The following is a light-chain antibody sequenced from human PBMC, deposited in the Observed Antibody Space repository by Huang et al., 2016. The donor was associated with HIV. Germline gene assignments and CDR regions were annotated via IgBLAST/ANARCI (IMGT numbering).Light chain of an antibody. CDR1: QDITNY. Sequence: IQLTQSPSSLSVFVGDRVTITCRASQDITNYLAWYQHKPGEAPKILIYATSTLQNGVPARFSGSGSGTDFTLSIASLQPEDSATYYCQQVNTYPFTFGGGSKVEVK. V-gene: IGKV1-9*01. CDR3: QQVNTYPFT. J-gene: IGKJ4*01. CDR2: ATS.